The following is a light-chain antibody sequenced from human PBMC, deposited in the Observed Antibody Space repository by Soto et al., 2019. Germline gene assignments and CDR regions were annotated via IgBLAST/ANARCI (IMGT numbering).Light chain of an antibody. J-gene: IGKJ1*01. V-gene: IGKV3-20*01. CDR1: QSVSSNY. CDR3: QQYGSSPTWT. CDR2: GAS. Sequence: ESVLTQSPGTLSLSPGERSTLSCRASQSVSSNYLAWYQQKPGQAPXLXXYGASTRATGIPDRFSGSGSGTDFTLTISRLEPEDSAVYYCQQYGSSPTWTFGQGTKVDIK.